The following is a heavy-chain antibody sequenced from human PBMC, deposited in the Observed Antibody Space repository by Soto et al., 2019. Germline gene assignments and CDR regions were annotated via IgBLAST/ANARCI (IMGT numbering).Heavy chain of an antibody. J-gene: IGHJ3*02. CDR2: IYYSGST. CDR3: ARQRGDIVVVPAAKRGHAFDI. V-gene: IGHV4-59*08. Sequence: SETLSLTCTVSGGSISSYYWSWIRQPPGKGLEWIGYIYYSGSTNYNPSLKSRVTISVDTSKNQFSLKLSSVTAADTAVYYCARQRGDIVVVPAAKRGHAFDIWGQGTMVTV. CDR1: GGSISSYY. D-gene: IGHD2-2*01.